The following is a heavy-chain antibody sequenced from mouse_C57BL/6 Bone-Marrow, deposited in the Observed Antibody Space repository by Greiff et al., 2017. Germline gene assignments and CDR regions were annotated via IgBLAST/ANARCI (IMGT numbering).Heavy chain of an antibody. J-gene: IGHJ2*01. CDR1: GYTFTSYW. Sequence: QVQLQQPGAELVKPGASVKLSCKASGYTFTSYWMHWVKQRPGQGLEWIGMIHPNSGSTNYNEKFKSKATLTVDKSSSTAYMQLSSLTSEDSAVYDCARSRPYYGSGNSYYFGYWGQGTTLTVSS. V-gene: IGHV1-64*01. CDR3: ARSRPYYGSGNSYYFGY. D-gene: IGHD1-1*01. CDR2: IHPNSGST.